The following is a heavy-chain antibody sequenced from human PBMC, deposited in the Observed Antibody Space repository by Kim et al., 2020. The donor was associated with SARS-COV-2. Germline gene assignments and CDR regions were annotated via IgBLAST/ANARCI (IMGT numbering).Heavy chain of an antibody. CDR2: IRSKANSYAT. CDR3: TRHLPYSSSSGGVDY. D-gene: IGHD6-6*01. CDR1: GFTFRGSA. V-gene: IGHV3-73*01. J-gene: IGHJ4*02. Sequence: GGSLRLFCAASGFTFRGSAMHWVRQASGKGLEWVGRIRSKANSYATAYAASVKGRFTISRDDSKNTAYLQMNSLKTEDTAVYYCTRHLPYSSSSGGVDYWGQGTLVTVSS.